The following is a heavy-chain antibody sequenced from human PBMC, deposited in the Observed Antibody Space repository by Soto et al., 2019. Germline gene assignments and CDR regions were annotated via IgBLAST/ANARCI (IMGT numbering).Heavy chain of an antibody. J-gene: IGHJ4*02. V-gene: IGHV1-2*04. Sequence: XSVKVSCEASGYTFTGYYMHWVRQAPGQGLEWMGWINPNSGGTNYAQKFQGWVTMTRDTSISTAYMELSRLRSDDTAVYYCARDGSSGSYRVGRGFFDYWGQGTLVTVSS. CDR2: INPNSGGT. CDR3: ARDGSSGSYRVGRGFFDY. CDR1: GYTFTGYY. D-gene: IGHD1-26*01.